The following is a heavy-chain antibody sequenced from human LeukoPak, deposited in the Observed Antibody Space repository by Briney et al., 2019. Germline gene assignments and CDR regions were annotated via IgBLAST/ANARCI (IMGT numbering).Heavy chain of an antibody. J-gene: IGHJ3*02. D-gene: IGHD2-15*01. CDR3: ARDSVAVAGDRAFDI. CDR1: GGSISSYY. V-gene: IGHV4-59*01. CDR2: IYYSGST. Sequence: PSETLSLTCTVSGGSISSYYWSWIRQLPGKGLEWIGYIYYSGSTNYNPSLKSRVTISVDSSKNQFSLKLSSVTAADTAVYYCARDSVAVAGDRAFDIWGHGTMVTVSS.